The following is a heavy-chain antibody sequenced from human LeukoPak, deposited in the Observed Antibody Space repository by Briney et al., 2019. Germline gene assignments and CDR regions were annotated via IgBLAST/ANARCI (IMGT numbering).Heavy chain of an antibody. CDR3: AKLLMAMVRGVDIDC. CDR1: GFTFSNYY. CDR2: ISGSNTYI. Sequence: GGSLRLSCEASGFTFSNYYMNWVRQAPGKGLEWLSSISGSNTYISHADSVKGRFTIARDNSKNTLYLQMNSLRAEDTAVYYCAKLLMAMVRGVDIDCWGQGTLVTVSS. V-gene: IGHV3-21*04. D-gene: IGHD3-10*01. J-gene: IGHJ4*02.